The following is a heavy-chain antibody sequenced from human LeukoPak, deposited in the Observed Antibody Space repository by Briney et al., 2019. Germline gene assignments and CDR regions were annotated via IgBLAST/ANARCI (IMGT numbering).Heavy chain of an antibody. J-gene: IGHJ4*02. D-gene: IGHD1-26*01. Sequence: SVKVSCKASGDTFSSYAISWVRQAPGQGLEWMGRIIPILGIANYAQKFQGRVTITADKSTSTAYMELSSLRSEDTAVYYCAKDNGRYRNNYFDYWGQGTLVTVSS. CDR3: AKDNGRYRNNYFDY. V-gene: IGHV1-69*04. CDR2: IIPILGIA. CDR1: GDTFSSYA.